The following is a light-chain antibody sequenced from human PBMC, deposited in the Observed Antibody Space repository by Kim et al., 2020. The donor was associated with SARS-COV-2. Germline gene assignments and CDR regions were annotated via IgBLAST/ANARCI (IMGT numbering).Light chain of an antibody. V-gene: IGLV2-14*04. CDR1: TNYFINYTS. CDR3: SSHTTSSTYV. Sequence: GTTNYFINYTSVSWYHQPPGKAPKLIIYDVAGRASGVSNRFFGSQSGNTASLTISGLRAEDEADYYCSSHTTSSTYVFGSGTKVTVL. CDR2: DVA. J-gene: IGLJ1*01.